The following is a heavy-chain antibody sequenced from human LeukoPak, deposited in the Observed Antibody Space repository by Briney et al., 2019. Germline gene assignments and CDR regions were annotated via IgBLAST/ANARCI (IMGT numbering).Heavy chain of an antibody. CDR3: AKESGYASGTNSKNIDY. J-gene: IGHJ4*02. D-gene: IGHD6-19*01. CDR1: GFTFGSYA. Sequence: PGGSLRLSCAASGFTFGSYAMHWVRRAPGEGLEWVAFISYDGRNKYHADSVKGRFTISRDNSKNTLYLQMNSLRAEDTAIYYCAKESGYASGTNSKNIDYWGQGTLVTVSS. CDR2: ISYDGRNK. V-gene: IGHV3-30*04.